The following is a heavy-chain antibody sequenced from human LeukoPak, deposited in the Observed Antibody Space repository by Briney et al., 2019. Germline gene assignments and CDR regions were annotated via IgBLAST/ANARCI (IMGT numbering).Heavy chain of an antibody. CDR3: AKDLIAAQNYYYYYMDV. Sequence: SETLSLTCTVSGGSISSSSYYWGWIRQPPGKGLEWVGSIYYSGSTYYNPSLKSRVTISVDTSKNQFSLKLSSVTAADTAVYYCAKDLIAAQNYYYYYMDVWGKGTTVTVSS. V-gene: IGHV4-39*07. D-gene: IGHD6-6*01. J-gene: IGHJ6*03. CDR1: GGSISSSSYY. CDR2: IYYSGST.